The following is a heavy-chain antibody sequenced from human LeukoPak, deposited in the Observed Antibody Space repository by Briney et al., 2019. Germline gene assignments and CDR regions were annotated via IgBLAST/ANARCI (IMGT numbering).Heavy chain of an antibody. D-gene: IGHD3-22*01. CDR3: ARHAHYDSSGHFDY. Sequence: GESLKIPCKGSGYSFPSYWLGWARPRPGKGLEWMGIIYPGDSDTRYRPCFQGEVTISADKYISTAYLQWSSLKDSDTAMYYCARHAHYDSSGHFDYWGQGTLVTVSS. V-gene: IGHV5-51*01. CDR2: IYPGDSDT. J-gene: IGHJ4*02. CDR1: GYSFPSYW.